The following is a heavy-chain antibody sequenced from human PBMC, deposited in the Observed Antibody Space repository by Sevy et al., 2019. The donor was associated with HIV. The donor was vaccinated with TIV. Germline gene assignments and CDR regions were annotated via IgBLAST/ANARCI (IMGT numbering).Heavy chain of an antibody. CDR1: GFTVSSNF. D-gene: IGHD3-3*01. CDR3: ARGKHVSDYYGSFDY. V-gene: IGHV3-53*01. J-gene: IGHJ4*02. Sequence: GGSLRLSCAVSGFTVSSNFMSWVRQALGKGLEWVSVIWLGGTTYYADSVKGRFTISRDNSKNTVYLHMNSLRAEDTAVYYCARGKHVSDYYGSFDYWGQGTLVTVSS. CDR2: IWLGGTT.